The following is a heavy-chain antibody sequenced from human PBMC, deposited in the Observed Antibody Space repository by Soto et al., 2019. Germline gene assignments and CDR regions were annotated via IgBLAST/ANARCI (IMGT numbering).Heavy chain of an antibody. CDR1: GFTFSSYD. CDR2: ISSNGGTT. Sequence: EVQLAESGVGMVQPGGSLRLSCVASGFTFSSYDMHWVRQAPGKGLEYVSSISSNGGTTYYGNSVKGRFTISRDNSTNTLYLQMGSLRAEDMAVYYCVRRVSGNYDYWGQGTLVTVSS. V-gene: IGHV3-64*01. CDR3: VRRVSGNYDY. D-gene: IGHD1-7*01. J-gene: IGHJ4*02.